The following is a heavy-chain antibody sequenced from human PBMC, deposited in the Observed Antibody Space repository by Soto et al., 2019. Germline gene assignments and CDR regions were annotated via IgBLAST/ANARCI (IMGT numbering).Heavy chain of an antibody. D-gene: IGHD1-20*01. V-gene: IGHV4-34*01. CDR1: GGSFSGYY. J-gene: IGHJ5*02. Sequence: QVQLQQWGAGLLKPSETLSLTCAVYGGSFSGYYWSWIRQPPGKGLEWIGEINHSGSTNYNPSLKSRVTISVDTAKNQFSLKLSSVTAADTAVYYCARGDLPNPGYNWNLNWFDPWGQGTLVTVSS. CDR2: INHSGST. CDR3: ARGDLPNPGYNWNLNWFDP.